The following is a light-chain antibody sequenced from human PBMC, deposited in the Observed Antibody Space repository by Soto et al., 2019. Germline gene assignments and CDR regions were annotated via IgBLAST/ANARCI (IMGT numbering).Light chain of an antibody. J-gene: IGLJ3*02. Sequence: QSALTQPASVSGSPGQSITISCTGTSSDVGGYDYVSWYQQNPGKAPKLLISDVTDRASGVSHRFSGSKSGNTATLTISGLQAEDEADYYCSSGTNSFIHVVCAGGTKVTV. CDR1: SSDVGGYDY. CDR3: SSGTNSFIHVV. V-gene: IGLV2-14*01. CDR2: DVT.